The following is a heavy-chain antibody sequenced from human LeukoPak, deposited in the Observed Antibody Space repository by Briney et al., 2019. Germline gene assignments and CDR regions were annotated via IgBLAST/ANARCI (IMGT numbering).Heavy chain of an antibody. CDR1: GFTFGDYA. Sequence: PGRSLRLSCTASGFTFGDYALTWVRQAPGKGPEWLSFISSKANSGTTEYAASVKGRFTISRDDSKSIAYLQMNSLKTEDTAVYYCTRNVPDWNYAMDVWGQGTTVTVSS. CDR2: ISSKANSGTT. J-gene: IGHJ6*02. D-gene: IGHD3/OR15-3a*01. CDR3: TRNVPDWNYAMDV. V-gene: IGHV3-49*04.